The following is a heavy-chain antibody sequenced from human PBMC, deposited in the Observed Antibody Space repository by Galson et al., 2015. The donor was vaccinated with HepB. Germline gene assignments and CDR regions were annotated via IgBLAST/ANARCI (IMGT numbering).Heavy chain of an antibody. CDR3: TTGRIYCSSTSFSMDIDY. Sequence: SLRLSCAASGFTFSNAWMSWVRQAPGKGLEWVGRIKSKTGGGTTDYAAPVKGRFTISRDDSKNTLYLQMNSLKTEDTAVYYCTTGRIYCSSTSFSMDIDYSGQGSLVTVSS. CDR2: IKSKTGGGTT. D-gene: IGHD2-2*01. J-gene: IGHJ4*02. CDR1: GFTFSNAW. V-gene: IGHV3-15*01.